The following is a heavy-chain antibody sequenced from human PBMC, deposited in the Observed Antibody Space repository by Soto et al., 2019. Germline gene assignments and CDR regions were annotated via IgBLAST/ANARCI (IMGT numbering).Heavy chain of an antibody. V-gene: IGHV1-69*13. CDR1: GGTFSSYA. CDR3: ARGYSYGYSSYYYGMDV. CDR2: IIPIFGTA. J-gene: IGHJ6*02. D-gene: IGHD5-18*01. Sequence: ASVKVSCKASGGTFSSYAISWVRQAPGQGLEWMGGIIPIFGTANYAQKFQGRVTITADESTSTAYMELSSLRSEDTAVYYCARGYSYGYSSYYYGMDVWGQGTTVTVSS.